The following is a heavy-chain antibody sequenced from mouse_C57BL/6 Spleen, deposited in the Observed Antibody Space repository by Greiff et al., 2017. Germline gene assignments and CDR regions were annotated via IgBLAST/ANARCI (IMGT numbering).Heavy chain of an antibody. CDR1: GYTFTDYY. V-gene: IGHV1-26*01. Sequence: EVQLQQSGPELVKPGASVKISCKASGYTFTDYYMNWVKPSHGKSLEWIGDINPNNGGTSYNQKFKGKATLTVDKSSSTAYMELRSLTSEDSAVYYCAREDDYAGGFAYWGQGTLVTVSA. D-gene: IGHD2-4*01. CDR2: INPNNGGT. J-gene: IGHJ3*01. CDR3: AREDDYAGGFAY.